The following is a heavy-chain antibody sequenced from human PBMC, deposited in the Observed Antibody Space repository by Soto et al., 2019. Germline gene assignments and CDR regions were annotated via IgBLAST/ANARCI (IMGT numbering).Heavy chain of an antibody. CDR3: AKDDRTVTTLLCSWPTNLLDF. J-gene: IGHJ4*02. CDR2: IIGSGGST. V-gene: IGHV3-23*01. CDR1: GFTFSNSA. Sequence: VQLLESGVGLVQPGGSLRLSCAASGFTFSNSAMSWVRQAPGKGLEWVSAIIGSGGSTYYADSVKGRFTISRDNSRNTLYQQMNSLRAENTGVFYGAKDDRTVTTLLCSWPTNLLDFWGQGTLVTVSS. D-gene: IGHD4-17*01.